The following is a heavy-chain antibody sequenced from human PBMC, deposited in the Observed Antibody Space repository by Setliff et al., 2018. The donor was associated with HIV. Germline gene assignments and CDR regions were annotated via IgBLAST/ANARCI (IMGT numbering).Heavy chain of an antibody. V-gene: IGHV1-24*01. CDR1: GYTLNELS. D-gene: IGHD5-12*01. Sequence: ASVKVPCKVSGYTLNELSMHWVRQASGKGFEWMGRVYPEDGDTLYAHKFQGRVTMTEETSTDTAYLELSGLMSDDTAVYYCATAKEVWLAEGVFDYWGQGTLVTVSS. J-gene: IGHJ4*02. CDR3: ATAKEVWLAEGVFDY. CDR2: VYPEDGDT.